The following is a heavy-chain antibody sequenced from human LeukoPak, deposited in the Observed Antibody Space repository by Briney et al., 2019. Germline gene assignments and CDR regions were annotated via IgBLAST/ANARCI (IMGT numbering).Heavy chain of an antibody. CDR2: ISWNSGSI. D-gene: IGHD3-22*01. Sequence: GGSLRLSCAASGFTFDDYAMHWVRQAPGKGLEWVSGISWNSGSIGYADSVKGRFTISRDNAKNSLYLQMNSLRAEDTALYYCAKLSGYDSSGYYDYWGQGTLVTVSS. CDR1: GFTFDDYA. CDR3: AKLSGYDSSGYYDY. J-gene: IGHJ4*02. V-gene: IGHV3-9*01.